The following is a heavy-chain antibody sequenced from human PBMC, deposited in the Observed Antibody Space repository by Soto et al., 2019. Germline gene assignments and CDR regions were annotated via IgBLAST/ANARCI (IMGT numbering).Heavy chain of an antibody. CDR3: AKSSGIAGRPLGS. Sequence: PGGSLRLSCTASGFTFDYYAMHWVRQAPGKGLEWVSGITWNSGDIVYTGSVKGRFTISRDNAKNSLFLQMNSLRAEDTALYYCAKSSGIAGRPLGSWGQGTLVTVSS. CDR2: ITWNSGDI. V-gene: IGHV3-9*01. CDR1: GFTFDYYA. J-gene: IGHJ5*02. D-gene: IGHD6-6*01.